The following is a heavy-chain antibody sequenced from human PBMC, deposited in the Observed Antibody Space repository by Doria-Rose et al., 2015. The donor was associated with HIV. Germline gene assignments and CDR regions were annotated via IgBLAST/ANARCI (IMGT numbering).Heavy chain of an antibody. CDR3: ATGVTLDY. Sequence: VQLVQSGGGLVGPGGSLSLSCATSGFTFSSHRINWVRQAPGKGLEWVSSISSTSAYINYADSVRGRFTISRDNARNSLYLQMDSLRAEDTAIYYCATGVTLDYWGQGTLVTASS. J-gene: IGHJ4*02. V-gene: IGHV3-21*01. CDR1: GFTFSSHR. D-gene: IGHD3-10*01. CDR2: ISSTSAYI.